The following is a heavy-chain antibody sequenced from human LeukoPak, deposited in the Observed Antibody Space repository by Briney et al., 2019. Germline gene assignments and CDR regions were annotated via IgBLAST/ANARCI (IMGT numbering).Heavy chain of an antibody. Sequence: EASVKVSCKASGYTFTYYYMYWVRQAPGQGLEWMGLINPSGGSTNYVQELQGRVTMTRDTSTSTVYMELSSLRSEDTAVYYCARGPYSSGWYGLDYWGQGTLVTVSS. CDR1: GYTFTYYY. D-gene: IGHD6-19*01. CDR3: ARGPYSSGWYGLDY. J-gene: IGHJ4*02. V-gene: IGHV1-46*04. CDR2: INPSGGST.